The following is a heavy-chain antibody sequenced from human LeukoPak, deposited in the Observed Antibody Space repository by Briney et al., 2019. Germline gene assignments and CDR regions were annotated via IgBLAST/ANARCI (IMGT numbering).Heavy chain of an antibody. CDR2: IYYSGST. CDR3: APSSSSWYYFDY. J-gene: IGHJ4*02. CDR1: GGSISSSSYY. D-gene: IGHD6-13*01. V-gene: IGHV4-39*01. Sequence: SETLSLTCTVSGGSISSSSYYWGWLRQPPGKGLEWIGSIYYSGSTYYNPSLKSRVTISVDTSKNQFSLKLSSVTAADTAVCYCAPSSSSWYYFDYWGQGTLVTVSS.